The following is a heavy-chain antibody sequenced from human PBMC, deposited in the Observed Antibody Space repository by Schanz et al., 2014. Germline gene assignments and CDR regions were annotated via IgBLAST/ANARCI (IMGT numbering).Heavy chain of an antibody. D-gene: IGHD3-10*01. J-gene: IGHJ4*02. V-gene: IGHV3-23*04. CDR1: RFTISRNP. CDR2: ISGSGAST. CDR3: AKDLHSNSGNYYSYYFDS. Sequence: VHLVESGGGVVQPGRSLRLSCTGSRFTISRNPIHWVRQASGKGLEWVSAISGSGASTYYADSVKARFTISRDNSKNSVSLQMDSLRPEDTAVYFCAKDLHSNSGNYYSYYFDSWGPGALVTVSS.